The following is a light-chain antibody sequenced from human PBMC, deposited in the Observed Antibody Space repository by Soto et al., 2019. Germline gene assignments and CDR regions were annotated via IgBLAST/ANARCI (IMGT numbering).Light chain of an antibody. Sequence: DIQMTQSPSSLSESVGDRVTITCRASQSISSYLNWYQQKPGKAPKLLIYAASSLQSGVPSRFSGSGSGADFTLTISSLQPEDVATYYCQQSYSTPPAFGGGTKVEIK. J-gene: IGKJ4*02. V-gene: IGKV1-39*01. CDR3: QQSYSTPPA. CDR1: QSISSY. CDR2: AAS.